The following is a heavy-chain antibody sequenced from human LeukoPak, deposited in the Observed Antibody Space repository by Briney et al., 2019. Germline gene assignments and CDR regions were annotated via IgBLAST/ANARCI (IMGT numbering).Heavy chain of an antibody. CDR2: ISSSSSTI. D-gene: IGHD3-22*01. V-gene: IGHV3-48*01. CDR1: GFTFSSYS. CDR3: ARVQWLSFDY. J-gene: IGHJ4*02. Sequence: PGGSLRLSCAASGFTFSSYSMNWVRQAPGKGLEWVSYISSSSSTIYYADSVKGRFTISRDNSKNTLYLQMNSLRAEDTAVYYCARVQWLSFDYWGQGTLVTVSS.